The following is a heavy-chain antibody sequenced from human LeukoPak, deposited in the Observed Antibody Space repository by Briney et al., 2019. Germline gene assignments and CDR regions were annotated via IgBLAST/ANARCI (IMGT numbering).Heavy chain of an antibody. CDR3: ARVRGSYYLDY. V-gene: IGHV3-48*01. CDR1: GFTFSSYS. J-gene: IGHJ4*02. D-gene: IGHD1-26*01. CDR2: ISSSINTI. Sequence: GGSLRLSCAASGFTFSSYSMNWVRQTPRKGLEWVPYISSSINTIYYADSVKGRFTISRDNAKNSLYLQMNSLRAEDTAVYYCARVRGSYYLDYWGQGTLVTVSS.